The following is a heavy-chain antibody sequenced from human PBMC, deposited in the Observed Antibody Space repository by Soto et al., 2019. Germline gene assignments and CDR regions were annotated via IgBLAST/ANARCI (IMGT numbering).Heavy chain of an antibody. V-gene: IGHV1-69*13. Sequence: SVKVSCKASGYTFSSYGISWVRQAPGQGLEFMGWISPKFGTTNYAQKFRGRVTITADESTSTAYMEVSSLTSEDTAVYYCASASGSGWDNWFDHWGQGTLVTVSS. D-gene: IGHD6-25*01. CDR1: GYTFSSYG. J-gene: IGHJ5*02. CDR3: ASASGSGWDNWFDH. CDR2: ISPKFGTT.